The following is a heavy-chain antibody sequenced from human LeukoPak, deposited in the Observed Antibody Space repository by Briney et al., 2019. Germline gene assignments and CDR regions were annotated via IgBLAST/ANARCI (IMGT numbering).Heavy chain of an antibody. CDR3: ARQVKGAWRYQLYGLYYFDN. CDR2: IYSSGST. CDR1: GGSIRSYS. V-gene: IGHV4-59*08. Sequence: PSETLSLTCTVPGGSIRSYSWSWIRQPPGKGLEWIGYIYSSGSTNYKSSLKSRVTISVDTSKNQFSLNLNSVTAADTAIYYCARQVKGAWRYQLYGLYYFDNWGQGTLVTVSS. J-gene: IGHJ4*02. D-gene: IGHD2/OR15-2a*01.